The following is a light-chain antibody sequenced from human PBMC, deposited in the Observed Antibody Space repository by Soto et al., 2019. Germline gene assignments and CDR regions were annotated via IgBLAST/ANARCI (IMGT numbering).Light chain of an antibody. CDR1: QNVDSSY. CDR2: AAG. J-gene: IGKJ2*01. CDR3: QQYGSSPLT. V-gene: IGKV3-20*01. Sequence: EIVLTQSPGTLSLSPGERATLSCRASQNVDSSYLAWYQQKPGQAPRLLIYAAGSRAAAIPDRFSGRGSGTDFTLTISRLEPEDFAVYYCQQYGSSPLTFGQGTELEIK.